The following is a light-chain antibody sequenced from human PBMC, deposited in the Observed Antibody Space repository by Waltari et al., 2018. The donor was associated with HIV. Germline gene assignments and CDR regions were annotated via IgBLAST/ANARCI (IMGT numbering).Light chain of an antibody. CDR3: CSYAGSSTLV. CDR1: SSDVGGYTY. Sequence: QSALTQPASVSGSPGQSITISCIVTSSDVGGYTYISWYQQHPVKAPKLLIYAVSKRPSGVSNRFSGSKSGNTASLTISGLQAEDEADYYCCSYAGSSTLVFGGGTKLTVL. V-gene: IGLV2-23*02. J-gene: IGLJ2*01. CDR2: AVS.